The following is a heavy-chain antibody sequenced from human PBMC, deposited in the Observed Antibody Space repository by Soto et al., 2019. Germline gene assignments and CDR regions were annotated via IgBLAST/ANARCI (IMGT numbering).Heavy chain of an antibody. CDR3: ARGDTAMVMVYYFDY. CDR1: GYTFTSYG. D-gene: IGHD5-18*01. CDR2: ISAYNGNT. Sequence: GASVKVSCKASGYTFTSYGISWVRQAPGQGLEWMGWISAYNGNTNYAQKLQGRVTMTTDTSTSTAYMELRSLRSDDTAVYYCARGDTAMVMVYYFDYWGQGTLVTVSS. J-gene: IGHJ4*02. V-gene: IGHV1-18*04.